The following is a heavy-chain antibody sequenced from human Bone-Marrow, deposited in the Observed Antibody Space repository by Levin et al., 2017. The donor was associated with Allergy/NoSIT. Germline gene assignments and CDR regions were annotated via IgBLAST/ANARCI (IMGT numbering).Heavy chain of an antibody. Sequence: GGSLRLSCAASGFAFSSASMGWVRQAPEKGLEWVGRIKSETNGGTTDYVAPVKGRFSVSRDDSKNMLYLQMNSLKGEDTAVYYCGTGGLGIWGQGTLVTVSS. J-gene: IGHJ4*02. CDR3: GTGGLGI. CDR1: GFAFSSAS. V-gene: IGHV3-15*01. D-gene: IGHD5-12*01. CDR2: IKSETNGGTT.